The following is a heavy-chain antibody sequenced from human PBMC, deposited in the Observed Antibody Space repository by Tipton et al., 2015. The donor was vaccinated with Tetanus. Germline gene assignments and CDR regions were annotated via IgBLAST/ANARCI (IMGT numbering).Heavy chain of an antibody. D-gene: IGHD3-22*01. CDR3: ASPSSGYRTSIGASISGMDV. Sequence: SLRLSCAASGFTFSSYAMHWVRQAPGKGLEWVAVISYDGSNKYYADSVKGRFTISRDNSKNTLYLQMNSLRAEDTAVYYCASPSSGYRTSIGASISGMDVWGQGTTVTVSS. V-gene: IGHV3-30-3*01. CDR1: GFTFSSYA. J-gene: IGHJ6*02. CDR2: ISYDGSNK.